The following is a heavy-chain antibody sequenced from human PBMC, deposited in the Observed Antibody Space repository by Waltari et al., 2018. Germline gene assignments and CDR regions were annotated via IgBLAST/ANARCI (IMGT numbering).Heavy chain of an antibody. J-gene: IGHJ3*02. CDR3: ARDQWFGFDI. V-gene: IGHV3-7*01. CDR2: IKKYGGEE. Sequence: EVQLVESGGGLVQPGGSRRLSCTASGCTLSDYWMSWVRQAPGKGPEWLANIKKYGGEEDYVDSVRGRFTISRDNAKNSLYLQMNSLRPEDTAVYYCARDQWFGFDIWGQGTVVTVSS. CDR1: GCTLSDYW. D-gene: IGHD3-22*01.